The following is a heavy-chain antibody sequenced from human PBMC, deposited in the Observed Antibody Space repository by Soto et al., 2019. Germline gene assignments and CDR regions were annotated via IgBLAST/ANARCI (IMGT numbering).Heavy chain of an antibody. CDR2: INHSGST. J-gene: IGHJ3*02. CDR3: ASHGSYWFGALDI. Sequence: SETQCVSRGVDGGSFGGFCGIWIRPTPGKGLEWIGEINHSGSTNYNPSLKSRVTISVDTSKNQFSLKLSSVTAADTAVYYCASHGSYWFGALDIWGQGTMVTVSS. D-gene: IGHD1-26*01. V-gene: IGHV4-34*01. CDR1: GGSFGGFC.